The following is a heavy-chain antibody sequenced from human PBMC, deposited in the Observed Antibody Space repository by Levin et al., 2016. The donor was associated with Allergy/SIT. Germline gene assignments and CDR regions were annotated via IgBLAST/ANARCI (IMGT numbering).Heavy chain of an antibody. CDR3: ARGTSATPPFIDY. CDR2: IRHSGST. CDR1: GASITDGAYS. V-gene: IGHV4-30-2*06. J-gene: IGHJ4*02. Sequence: SETLSLTCAVSGASITDGAYSWNWIRQSAGKGLEWIGFIRHSGSTYYSPSFKGRVTISADTSTNQFSLSLHSVTAADAAIYYCARGTSATPPFIDYWGQGTLVTVSA.